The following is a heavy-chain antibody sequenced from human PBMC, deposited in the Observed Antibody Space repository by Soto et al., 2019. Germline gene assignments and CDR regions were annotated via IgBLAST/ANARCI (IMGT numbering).Heavy chain of an antibody. CDR3: ARDRYYGSGAYYNFYSGMDV. V-gene: IGHV4-30-4*01. CDR2: IFHSGST. J-gene: IGHJ6*02. Sequence: SETLSLTCTVSGGSINSGDYYWTWVRQPPGKGLEWIGNIFHSGSTYYTPSLQSRVTISLDTSKNHFSLKLSSVTPADTAVYYCARDRYYGSGAYYNFYSGMDVWGQGTTVTVSS. CDR1: GGSINSGDYY. D-gene: IGHD3-10*01.